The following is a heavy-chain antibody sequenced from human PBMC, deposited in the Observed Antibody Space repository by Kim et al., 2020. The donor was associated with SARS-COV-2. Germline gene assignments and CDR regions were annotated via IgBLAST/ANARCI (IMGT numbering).Heavy chain of an antibody. CDR3: VRGQQWLIKN. J-gene: IGHJ4*02. D-gene: IGHD6-19*01. V-gene: IGHV3-43*02. Sequence: GGSLRLSCGASGFTFGDYAIQWVRQVPGKGLEWVSLISRDGGEIKYADSVKGRFTISRDNSKKSVYLQMNSLRSEDTALYYCVRGQQWLIKNWGQGTQVTVSS. CDR2: ISRDGGEI. CDR1: GFTFGDYA.